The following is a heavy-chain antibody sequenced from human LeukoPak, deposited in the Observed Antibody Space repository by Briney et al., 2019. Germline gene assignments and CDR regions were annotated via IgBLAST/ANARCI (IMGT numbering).Heavy chain of an antibody. V-gene: IGHV3-7*03. CDR2: IKQDGSEK. D-gene: IGHD6-13*01. CDR1: GFTFSCYW. J-gene: IGHJ5*02. CDR3: AAGYTSRWGFDP. Sequence: PGGSLRLSCVASGFTFSCYWMTWVRQAPGKGLEWVANIKQDGSEKYCVDSVKGRFTISRDNAKNSLYLQMNSLRAGDTAVYYCAAGYTSRWGFDPWGQGTLVTVSS.